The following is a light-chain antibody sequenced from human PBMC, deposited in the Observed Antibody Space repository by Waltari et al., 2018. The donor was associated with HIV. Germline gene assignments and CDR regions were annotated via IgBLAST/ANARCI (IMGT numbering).Light chain of an antibody. CDR3: GTWDSSVSAGV. V-gene: IGLV1-51*01. Sequence: QSVLTQPPSVSAAPGQKVTFSCSGSTSTIGNTFVSWYQQLPEAAPKLIIYGKNQRPSGVPDRFSGSKSATSATLAITGLQTGDEADYYCGTWDSSVSAGVFGGGTKLTVL. CDR2: GKN. CDR1: TSTIGNTF. J-gene: IGLJ2*01.